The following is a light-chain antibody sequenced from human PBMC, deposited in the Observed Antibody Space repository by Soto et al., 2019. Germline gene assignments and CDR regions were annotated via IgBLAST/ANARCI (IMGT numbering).Light chain of an antibody. CDR2: GAS. CDR3: HQFGSSPLAFT. Sequence: ESMLTQSPGTLSLSPGERATLSCRASQSVSTRYLAWYQQKPGQAPRLLIYGASIRAAGIPDRFSGSGSGPDFTLTISRRAPEDFAVYYCHQFGSSPLAFTFGQGTKLEI. CDR1: QSVSTRY. V-gene: IGKV3-20*01. J-gene: IGKJ2*01.